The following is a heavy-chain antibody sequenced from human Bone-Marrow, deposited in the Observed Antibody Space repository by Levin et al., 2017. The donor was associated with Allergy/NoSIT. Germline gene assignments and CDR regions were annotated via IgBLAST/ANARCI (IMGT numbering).Heavy chain of an antibody. CDR2: VSSTGGAT. CDR3: AKVRPIQQWSPYYYHGMDV. J-gene: IGHJ6*02. CDR1: XXXXTXXX. V-gene: IGHV3-23*01. Sequence: GESLKISCAASXXXXTXXXMXXXXXXXXMGLEWVSTVSSTGGATYSTDSVKGRFTISRDNSKNTLYLQMNSLRSDDTAVYYCAKVRPIQQWSPYYYHGMDVWGQGTTVTVS. D-gene: IGHD5-18*01.